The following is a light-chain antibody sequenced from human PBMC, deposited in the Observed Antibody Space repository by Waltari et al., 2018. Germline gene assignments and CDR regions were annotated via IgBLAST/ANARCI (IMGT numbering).Light chain of an antibody. CDR1: SSNNGEGYD. CDR2: GNN. Sequence: QSVLTQPPSVSGAPGQRVTISCTGSSSNNGEGYDVNWYQQLPGTAPKLLIHGNNNRPSEVPDRFSASKSGTSASLAITGLQAEDEADYYCQSYDSSLSVWVFGGGTKLTVL. J-gene: IGLJ3*02. V-gene: IGLV1-40*01. CDR3: QSYDSSLSVWV.